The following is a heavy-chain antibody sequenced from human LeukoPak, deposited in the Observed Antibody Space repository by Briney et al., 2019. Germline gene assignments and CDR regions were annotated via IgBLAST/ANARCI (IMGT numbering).Heavy chain of an antibody. CDR3: ARWRHTLARRWFDP. V-gene: IGHV1-69*06. D-gene: IGHD2-2*02. Sequence: GASVKVSCKASGGTFSNYAISWVRRAPGQGLEWMGGIIPILDTTNHAQKFQGRVTITADKSTSTAYMELSSLRSEDTAVYYCARWRHTLARRWFDPWGQGTLVTVSS. J-gene: IGHJ5*02. CDR2: IIPILDTT. CDR1: GGTFSNYA.